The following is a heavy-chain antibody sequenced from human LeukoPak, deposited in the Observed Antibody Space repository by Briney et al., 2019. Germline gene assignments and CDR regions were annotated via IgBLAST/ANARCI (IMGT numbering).Heavy chain of an antibody. CDR2: IYSGGST. V-gene: IGHV3-53*01. CDR3: ATGYSVTTPFDY. CDR1: GFTVSSNY. D-gene: IGHD5/OR15-5a*01. J-gene: IGHJ4*02. Sequence: PGGSLRLSCAASGFTVSSNYMSWVRQAPGKGLEWVSAIYSGGSTYYADSVKGRFTISRDNSKNTLYLQMNSLRAGDTAVYYCATGYSVTTPFDYWGQGTLVTVSS.